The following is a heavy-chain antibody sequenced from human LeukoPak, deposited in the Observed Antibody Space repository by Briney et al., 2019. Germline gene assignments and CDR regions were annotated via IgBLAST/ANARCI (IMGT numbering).Heavy chain of an antibody. J-gene: IGHJ4*02. CDR2: IYSGGST. V-gene: IGHV3-53*01. D-gene: IGHD3-10*01. Sequence: PGGSLRLSCAASGFTVSSNYMSWVRQAPGKELEWVSVIYSGGSTYYADSVKGRFTIPRDNSKNTLYLQMNSLRAEDTAVYYCAREGYYGSGSYFDYWGQGTLVTVSS. CDR3: AREGYYGSGSYFDY. CDR1: GFTVSSNY.